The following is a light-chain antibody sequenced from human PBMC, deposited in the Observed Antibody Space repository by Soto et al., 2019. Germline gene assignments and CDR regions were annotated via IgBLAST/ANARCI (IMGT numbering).Light chain of an antibody. CDR3: LQYDNLLFT. CDR1: QDISNY. Sequence: DLQMTQSPSSLSASIGDRVTITCQASQDISNYLNWYQQKPGTAPKLLIFDASKLETGVPSRFSGSGSGTDFTFTINRLQPEDIATYYCLQYDNLLFTFGPGTKVDIK. CDR2: DAS. J-gene: IGKJ3*01. V-gene: IGKV1-33*01.